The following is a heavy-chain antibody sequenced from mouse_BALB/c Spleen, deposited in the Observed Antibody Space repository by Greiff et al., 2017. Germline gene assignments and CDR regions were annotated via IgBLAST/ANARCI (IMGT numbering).Heavy chain of an antibody. D-gene: IGHD3-2*01. J-gene: IGHJ3*01. CDR2: IWGDGST. Sequence: VQVVESGPGLVAPSQSLSITCTVSGFSLTGYGVNWVRQPPGKGLEWLGMIWGDGSTDYNSALKSRLSISKDNSKSQVFLKMNSLQTDDTARYYCARGGLRDSSGYSWFAYWGQGTLVTVSA. CDR1: GFSLTGYG. V-gene: IGHV2-6-7*01. CDR3: ARGGLRDSSGYSWFAY.